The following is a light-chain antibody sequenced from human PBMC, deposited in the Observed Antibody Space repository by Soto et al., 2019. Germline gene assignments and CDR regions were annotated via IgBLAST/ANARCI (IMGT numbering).Light chain of an antibody. Sequence: EIVLTQSPATLSLSPGERATLSCRASQSVSSYLAWYQQKPGQAPRLLIYDASNRATGIPARFSGSGSGTAFTLTISSLEPEDFAVYYCQQRSNWRALTFGGGTKVEIK. CDR1: QSVSSY. CDR3: QQRSNWRALT. J-gene: IGKJ4*01. V-gene: IGKV3-11*01. CDR2: DAS.